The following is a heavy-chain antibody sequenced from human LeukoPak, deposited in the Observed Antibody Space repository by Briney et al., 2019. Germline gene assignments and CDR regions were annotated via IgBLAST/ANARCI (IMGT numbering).Heavy chain of an antibody. CDR2: INHSGST. V-gene: IGHV4-34*01. D-gene: IGHD1-26*01. CDR1: GGSFSGYY. CDR3: ASQGHHGKIVGTTLSYFYMDV. J-gene: IGHJ6*03. Sequence: KTSETLSLTCAVYGGSFSGYYWSWIRQPPGKGLECIVEINHSGSTNYNPSLKSRVTISVDTSKNQFSLKLSSVTAADTAFYYCASQGHHGKIVGTTLSYFYMDVWGKGTTVTVSS.